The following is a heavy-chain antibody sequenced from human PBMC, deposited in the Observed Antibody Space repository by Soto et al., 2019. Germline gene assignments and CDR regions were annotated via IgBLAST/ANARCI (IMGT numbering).Heavy chain of an antibody. Sequence: QVQLVQSGAEVKKPGASVKVSCKASGYTFTNLGINWVRQAPGQGLEWMGWISAYNGKTDSAQKFADRLTMTTDTSTNTVYMELRILRSDDTAIYYFARDKNRASNGWYDPFGRGTLVTVSS. D-gene: IGHD4-17*01. CDR1: GYTFTNLG. CDR3: ARDKNRASNGWYDP. J-gene: IGHJ5*02. CDR2: ISAYNGKT. V-gene: IGHV1-18*01.